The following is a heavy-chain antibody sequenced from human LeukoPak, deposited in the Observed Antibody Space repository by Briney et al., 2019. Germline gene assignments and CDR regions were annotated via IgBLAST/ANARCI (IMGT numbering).Heavy chain of an antibody. CDR2: ISWNSGSI. V-gene: IGHV3-9*01. D-gene: IGHD3-22*01. CDR3: AKDSLFDGSYYDSSGYSY. J-gene: IGHJ4*02. Sequence: GGSLRLSCAASGFTFDDYAMHWVRQAPGKGLEWVSGISWNSGSIGYADSVKGRFTISRDNAKNSLYLQMNSLRAEDTALYYCAKDSLFDGSYYDSSGYSYWGQGTLVTVSS. CDR1: GFTFDDYA.